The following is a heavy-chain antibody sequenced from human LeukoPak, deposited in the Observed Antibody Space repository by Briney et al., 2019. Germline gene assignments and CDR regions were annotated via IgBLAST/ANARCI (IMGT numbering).Heavy chain of an antibody. CDR2: IYPGDSNT. J-gene: IGHJ4*02. Sequence: GESLKISCKGSGYSFSSYWIGWVRQMPGKGLEWMGVIYPGDSNTRYSPSFQGQVTTSADKSITTAYLQWSSLKASDTALYYCARSMGYGGNTFFDYWGQGTLVTVSS. CDR1: GYSFSSYW. D-gene: IGHD4-23*01. CDR3: ARSMGYGGNTFFDY. V-gene: IGHV5-51*01.